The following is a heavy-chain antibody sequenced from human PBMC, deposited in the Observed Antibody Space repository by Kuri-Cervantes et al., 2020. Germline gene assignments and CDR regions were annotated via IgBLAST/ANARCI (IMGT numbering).Heavy chain of an antibody. V-gene: IGHV3-9*01. J-gene: IGHJ4*02. CDR2: INWSSNLI. CDR3: AKHDCAGDCSYPSFDY. Sequence: GGSLRLSCVVSGFIFDEYAMHWVRQVPGKGLEWVSGINWSSNLIGYADSVKGRFTISRDNAKNSVHLQMNSLRAEDTAVYYCAKHDCAGDCSYPSFDYWGQGTLVTVSS. D-gene: IGHD2-21*02. CDR1: GFIFDEYA.